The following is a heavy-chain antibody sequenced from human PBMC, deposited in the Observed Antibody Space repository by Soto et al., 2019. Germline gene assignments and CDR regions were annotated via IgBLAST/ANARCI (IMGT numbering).Heavy chain of an antibody. CDR1: GGSISSYY. CDR2: IYYSGST. CDR3: ARSPPAAEAFCDY. Sequence: PSETLSLTCTVSGGSISSYYWSWIRQPPGKGLEWIGYIYYSGSTNYNSSLKSRVTISVDTSKNQFSLKLSSVTAADTAVYYCARSPPAAEAFCDYWGQGTLVTVSS. D-gene: IGHD2-2*01. V-gene: IGHV4-59*08. J-gene: IGHJ4*02.